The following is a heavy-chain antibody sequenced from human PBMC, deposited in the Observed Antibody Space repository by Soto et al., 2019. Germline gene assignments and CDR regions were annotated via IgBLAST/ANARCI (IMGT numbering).Heavy chain of an antibody. CDR2: INPETGGT. D-gene: IGHD2-2*01. CDR3: ARERYQVISDGMDV. CDR1: GYTFTGYY. J-gene: IGHJ6*02. V-gene: IGHV1-2*02. Sequence: QVQLVQSGADVKTPGASVRVSCKASGYTFTGYYVHWVREAPGQGLEWMGWINPETGGTSYAQNFQGRFTLSRDTSINTAYLELSRLRFDDAAVYFCARERYQVISDGMDVWGQGTTVTVSS.